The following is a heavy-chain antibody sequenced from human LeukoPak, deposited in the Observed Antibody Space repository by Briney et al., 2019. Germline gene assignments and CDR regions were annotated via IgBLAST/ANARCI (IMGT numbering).Heavy chain of an antibody. Sequence: SGGSLRLSCAASGFTFSSYWMHWVRQAPGKGLVWVSRINSDGSSTSYADSVKGRFTISRDNAKNTLYLQMNSLRAEDTAVYHCAREDVPNYYYYGMDVWGKGTTVTVSS. V-gene: IGHV3-74*01. D-gene: IGHD3-16*01. CDR1: GFTFSSYW. J-gene: IGHJ6*04. CDR2: INSDGSST. CDR3: AREDVPNYYYYGMDV.